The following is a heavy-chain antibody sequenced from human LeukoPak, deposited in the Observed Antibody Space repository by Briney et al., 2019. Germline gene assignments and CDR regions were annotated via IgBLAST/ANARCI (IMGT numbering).Heavy chain of an antibody. Sequence: GGSLRLSCAASGFTFSSYWMSWVRQAPGKGLEWVANIKQDGSEKYYVDSVKGRFTISRDNSKNTLYLHVNSLRTEDTAVYYCARSLTMVRAYDYWGQGTLVTVSS. V-gene: IGHV3-7*01. CDR1: GFTFSSYW. D-gene: IGHD3-10*01. CDR3: ARSLTMVRAYDY. CDR2: IKQDGSEK. J-gene: IGHJ4*02.